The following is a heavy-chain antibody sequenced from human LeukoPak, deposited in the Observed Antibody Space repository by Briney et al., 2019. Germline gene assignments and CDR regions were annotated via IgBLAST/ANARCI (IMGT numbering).Heavy chain of an antibody. J-gene: IGHJ6*03. CDR1: GFTFTSHV. D-gene: IGHD2-2*01. CDR2: VSRSGAP. CDR3: AGHYQAPDMDV. V-gene: IGHV3-23*01. Sequence: PGGSLRLSCAASGFTFTSHVMSWVRQAPGKGLEWVSSVSRSGAPFYADSVRGRFTVFRDSFQNTLYLEMNSLSAEDTAVYYCAGHYQAPDMDVWGKGTSVTVSS.